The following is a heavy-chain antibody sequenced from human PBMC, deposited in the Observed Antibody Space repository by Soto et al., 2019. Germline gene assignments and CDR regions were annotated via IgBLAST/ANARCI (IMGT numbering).Heavy chain of an antibody. Sequence: GSLRLSCGASGFTFSSYCMHWVRQDPGKGLEWVAVISYDASNKYYADSVKGRFTISRDNAKKTLYLQMNSLRAEDTAVYYYAKQQGEQWLVRWYYYYAMDVWGQGTTVTVSS. J-gene: IGHJ6*02. D-gene: IGHD6-19*01. V-gene: IGHV3-30*18. CDR2: ISYDASNK. CDR3: AKQQGEQWLVRWYYYYAMDV. CDR1: GFTFSSYC.